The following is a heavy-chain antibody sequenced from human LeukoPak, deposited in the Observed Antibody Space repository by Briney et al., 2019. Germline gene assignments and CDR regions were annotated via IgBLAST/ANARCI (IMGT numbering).Heavy chain of an antibody. J-gene: IGHJ3*02. CDR2: INHSGST. D-gene: IGHD5-24*01. CDR1: GGSFSGYY. CDR3: AREMSPGAFDI. Sequence: PSETLSLTCAVYGGSFSGYYWSWIRQPPGNGLEWIGEINHSGSTNYNPSLKSRVTISVDTSKNQFSLKLSSVTAADTAVYYCAREMSPGAFDIWGQGTMVTVSS. V-gene: IGHV4-34*01.